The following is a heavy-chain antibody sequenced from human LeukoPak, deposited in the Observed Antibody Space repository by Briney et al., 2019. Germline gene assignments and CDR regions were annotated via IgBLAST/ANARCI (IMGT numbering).Heavy chain of an antibody. Sequence: GGSLRLSCAASGFTFSNFAMTWVRQAPGKGLEWVAVISYDGSNKYYADSVKGRFTISRDNSKNTLYLQMNSLRAEDTAVYYCAPMVRGVMVDYWGQGTLVTVSS. J-gene: IGHJ4*02. CDR3: APMVRGVMVDY. CDR1: GFTFSNFA. D-gene: IGHD3-10*01. CDR2: ISYDGSNK. V-gene: IGHV3-30*03.